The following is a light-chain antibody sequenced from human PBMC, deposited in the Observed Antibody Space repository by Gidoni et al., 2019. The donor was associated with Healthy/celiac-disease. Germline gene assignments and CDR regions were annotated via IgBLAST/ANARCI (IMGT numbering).Light chain of an antibody. V-gene: IGKV1-33*01. J-gene: IGKJ2*01. CDR2: DAS. Sequence: DIQMTQSPSSLSASVGDRVTITCQASQDISNYLNWYQQKPGKAPKLLIYDASNLETGVPSRFSGSGSVTDFTFTISSLQPEDIATYYCQQYDNLLPYTFGQXTKLEIK. CDR3: QQYDNLLPYT. CDR1: QDISNY.